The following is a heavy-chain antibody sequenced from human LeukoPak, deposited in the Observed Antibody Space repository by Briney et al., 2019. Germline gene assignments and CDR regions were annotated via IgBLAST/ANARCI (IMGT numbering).Heavy chain of an antibody. V-gene: IGHV3-21*01. J-gene: IGHJ3*02. CDR3: ARDKAIDAFDI. CDR1: GFTFSSYT. Sequence: PGGSLRLSCAASGFTFSSYTMNWARQAPGKGLEWVSSISSSSSYIYYADSVKGRFTISRDNAKNSLYLQMNSLRAEDTAVYYCARDKAIDAFDIWGQGTMVTVSS. CDR2: ISSSSSYI.